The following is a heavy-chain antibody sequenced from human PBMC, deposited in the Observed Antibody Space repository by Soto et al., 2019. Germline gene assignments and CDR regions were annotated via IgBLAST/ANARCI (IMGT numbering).Heavy chain of an antibody. V-gene: IGHV1-18*01. CDR2: ISAYNGNT. J-gene: IGHJ4*02. CDR1: GYTFTSYG. Sequence: GASVKVSCKASGYTFTSYGISWVRQAPGQGLEWMGWISAYNGNTNYAQKLQGRVTMTTDTSTSTAYMELRSLRSDDTAVYYCARDYGWSYCSGGSCYSSYWGQGTLVTVSS. D-gene: IGHD2-15*01. CDR3: ARDYGWSYCSGGSCYSSY.